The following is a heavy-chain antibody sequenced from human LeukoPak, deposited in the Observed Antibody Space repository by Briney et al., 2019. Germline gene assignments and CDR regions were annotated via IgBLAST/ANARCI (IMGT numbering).Heavy chain of an antibody. J-gene: IGHJ4*02. Sequence: GGSLRLSCAASGFTFSSYAMSWVRQAPGKGLEWVSAISGSGGSTYYADSVKGRFTISRDNSKNSLYLQMNSLRAEDTAVYYCAREGDSYDFWSGYYPEYYFDYWGQGTLVTVSS. CDR2: ISGSGGST. V-gene: IGHV3-23*01. D-gene: IGHD3-3*01. CDR3: AREGDSYDFWSGYYPEYYFDY. CDR1: GFTFSSYA.